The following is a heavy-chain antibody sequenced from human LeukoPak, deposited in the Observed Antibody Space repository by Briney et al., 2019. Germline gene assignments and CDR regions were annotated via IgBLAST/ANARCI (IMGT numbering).Heavy chain of an antibody. V-gene: IGHV3-66*01. CDR2: IYSGGST. CDR3: ARDAYVWGNYYDSSGYLY. D-gene: IGHD3-22*01. CDR1: GFTVSSNY. J-gene: IGHJ4*02. Sequence: GGSLRLSCAASGFTVSSNYMSWVRQAPGKGLEWVSVIYSGGSTYYADSVKGRFTISRDNSKNTLYLQMNSLRAEDTAVYYCARDAYVWGNYYDSSGYLYWGQGTLVTVSS.